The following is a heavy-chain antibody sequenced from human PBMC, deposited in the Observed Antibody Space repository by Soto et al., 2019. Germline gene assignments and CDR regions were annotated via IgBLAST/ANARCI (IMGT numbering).Heavy chain of an antibody. CDR3: ARELRGYSYGPWDYFDY. J-gene: IGHJ4*02. CDR1: GFTFSSYS. V-gene: IGHV3-21*01. Sequence: GGSLRLSCAASGFTFSSYSMNWVRQAPGKGLEWVSSISSSSSYIYYADSVKGRFTISRDNAKNSLYLQMNSLRAEDTAVYYCARELRGYSYGPWDYFDYWGQGTPVTVSS. CDR2: ISSSSSYI. D-gene: IGHD5-18*01.